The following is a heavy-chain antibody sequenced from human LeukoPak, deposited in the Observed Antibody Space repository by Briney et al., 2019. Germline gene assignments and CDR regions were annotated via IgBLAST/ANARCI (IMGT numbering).Heavy chain of an antibody. V-gene: IGHV1-8*01. CDR3: ARGSYYDSSGHYYRAPFDY. Sequence: GASVKVSCKASGYTFTSYDINWVRQATGQGLEWMGWMNPNSGNTGYAQKFKGRVTMTRNTSMSTAYMELSSLRSEDTAVYYCARGSYYDSSGHYYRAPFDYWGQGTLVTVSS. CDR1: GYTFTSYD. D-gene: IGHD3-22*01. J-gene: IGHJ4*02. CDR2: MNPNSGNT.